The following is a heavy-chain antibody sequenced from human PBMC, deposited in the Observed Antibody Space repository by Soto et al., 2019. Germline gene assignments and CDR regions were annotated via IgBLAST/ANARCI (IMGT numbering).Heavy chain of an antibody. CDR3: ARQKDIVVVVAATIDAFDI. CDR1: GYSFTSYW. Sequence: ASVKVSCKGSGYSFTSYWIGWVRQMPGKGLEWMGIIYPGDSDTRYSPSFQGQVTISADKSISTAYLQWSSLKASDTAMYYCARQKDIVVVVAATIDAFDIWGQGTMVTVSS. V-gene: IGHV5-51*01. CDR2: IYPGDSDT. D-gene: IGHD2-15*01. J-gene: IGHJ3*02.